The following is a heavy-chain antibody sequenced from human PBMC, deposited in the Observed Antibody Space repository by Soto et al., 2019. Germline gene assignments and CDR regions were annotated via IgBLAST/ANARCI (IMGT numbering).Heavy chain of an antibody. CDR3: AITGYSSSWFPNWFDP. Sequence: GGSLRLSCAASGFTFDDYAMHWVRQAPGKGLEWVSLISGDGGSTYYADSVKGRFTISRDNSKNSLYLQMNSLRTEDAALYYCAITGYSSSWFPNWFDPWGQGTLVTVSS. CDR2: ISGDGGST. D-gene: IGHD6-13*01. V-gene: IGHV3-43*02. CDR1: GFTFDDYA. J-gene: IGHJ5*02.